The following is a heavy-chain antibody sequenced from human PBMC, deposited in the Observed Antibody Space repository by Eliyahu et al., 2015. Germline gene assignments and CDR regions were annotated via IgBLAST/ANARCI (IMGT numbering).Heavy chain of an antibody. CDR2: ISGSGGST. V-gene: IGHV3-23*04. CDR3: ANAAHSYYYYYMDV. Sequence: EVQLVESGGGLVQPGGSLRLSCAAXGFTFSSYAMSWVRQAPGKGLGWVSAISGSGGSTYYADSVKGRFTISRDNSKNTLYLQMNSLRAEDTAVYYCANAAHSYYYYYMDVWGKGTTVTVSS. CDR1: GFTFSSYA. D-gene: IGHD6-25*01. J-gene: IGHJ6*03.